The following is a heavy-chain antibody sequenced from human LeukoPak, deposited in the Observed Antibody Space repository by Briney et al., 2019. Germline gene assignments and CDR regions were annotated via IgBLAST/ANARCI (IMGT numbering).Heavy chain of an antibody. Sequence: GGSLRLSCAASGFTFSSYSMHWVRQAPGKGLQWVSSISGSSSYMYYADSLKGRFTISRDNAKNSLYLQMNSLRAEDTAVYYCAREDGITGTTVGYWGQGTLVTVSS. D-gene: IGHD1-7*01. V-gene: IGHV3-21*01. J-gene: IGHJ4*02. CDR1: GFTFSSYS. CDR3: AREDGITGTTVGY. CDR2: ISGSSSYM.